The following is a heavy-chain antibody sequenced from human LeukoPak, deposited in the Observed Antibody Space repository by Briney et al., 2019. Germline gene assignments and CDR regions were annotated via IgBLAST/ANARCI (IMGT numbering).Heavy chain of an antibody. D-gene: IGHD5-18*01. CDR2: IGSSSSYI. CDR1: GFTFSTYS. J-gene: IGHJ4*02. V-gene: IGHV3-21*01. CDR3: VAMGYNYFDP. Sequence: GGSLRLSCAASGFTFSTYSMNWVRQAPGKGLEWVSYIGSSSSYIDYAGSVRGRFTVSRDNAKNSLYLQINSLRDEDTAVYYCVAMGYNYFDPWGQGSLVIVSS.